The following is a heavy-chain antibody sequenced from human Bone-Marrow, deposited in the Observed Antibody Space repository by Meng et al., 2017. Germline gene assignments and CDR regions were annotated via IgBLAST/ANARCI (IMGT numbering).Heavy chain of an antibody. Sequence: GESLKISCAASGFTFSSYSMNWVRQAPGKGLEWVSSISSSSSYIYYADSVKGRFTISRDNAKNSLYLQMNSLRAEDTAVYYCAKGDTAMVTTYWGQGTLVTGSS. CDR1: GFTFSSYS. J-gene: IGHJ4*02. CDR2: ISSSSSYI. V-gene: IGHV3-21*01. D-gene: IGHD5-18*01. CDR3: AKGDTAMVTTY.